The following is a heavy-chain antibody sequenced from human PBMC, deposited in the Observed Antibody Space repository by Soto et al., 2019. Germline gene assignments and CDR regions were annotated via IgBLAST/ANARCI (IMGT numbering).Heavy chain of an antibody. CDR3: ARDPGIAAAAYFDY. CDR1: GFTFSSYS. CDR2: ISSSSSYI. V-gene: IGHV3-21*01. Sequence: GGSLRLSCAASGFTFSSYSMNWVRHAPGKGLEWVSSISSSSSYIYYADSVKGRFTISRDNAKNSLYLQMNSLRAEDTAVYYCARDPGIAAAAYFDYWGQGTLVTVSS. J-gene: IGHJ4*02. D-gene: IGHD6-13*01.